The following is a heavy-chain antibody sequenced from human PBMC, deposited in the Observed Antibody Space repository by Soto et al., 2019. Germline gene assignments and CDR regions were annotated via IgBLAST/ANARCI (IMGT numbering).Heavy chain of an antibody. V-gene: IGHV3-30*18. CDR1: GFTPNSYS. D-gene: IGHD3-10*01. Sequence: PEGPLRLSCSASGFTPNSYSLNRFPQAKVKGHEGVSVISYDGSNKYYADSVKGRFTISRDNSKNTRYLQMNSLRAEDTAVYYFAKLLFFD. CDR3: AKLLFFD. CDR2: ISYDGSNK. J-gene: IGHJ3*02.